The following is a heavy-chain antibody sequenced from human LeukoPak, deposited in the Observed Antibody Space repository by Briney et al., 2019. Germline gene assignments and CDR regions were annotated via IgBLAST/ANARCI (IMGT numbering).Heavy chain of an antibody. D-gene: IGHD3-10*01. CDR2: IYTSGST. J-gene: IGHJ5*02. CDR1: GGSISSYY. Sequence: SETLSLTCTVSGGSISSYYWSWIRQPAGKGLEWIGRIYTSGSTNYNPSLKSRVTMSVDTSKNQFSLKLSSVTAADTAVYYCARDRTDYYGTRDWFDPWGQGTLVTVSS. CDR3: ARDRTDYYGTRDWFDP. V-gene: IGHV4-4*07.